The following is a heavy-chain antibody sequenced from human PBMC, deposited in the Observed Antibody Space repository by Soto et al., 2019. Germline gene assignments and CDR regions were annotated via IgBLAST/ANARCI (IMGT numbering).Heavy chain of an antibody. J-gene: IGHJ1*01. D-gene: IGHD2-2*01. CDR3: AGGSSLCWECFHH. V-gene: IGHV4-59*01. CDR2: VYNSGST. Sequence: QVQLQESGPGLVKPSGTLSLTCNVSGGSISSYYWSWIRQPPGKGLEYIGHVYNSGSTIHSPSLKSRATISVDTSKNQFSLKLTSVTAADTAVYYCAGGSSLCWECFHHWGQGILITVSS. CDR1: GGSISSYY.